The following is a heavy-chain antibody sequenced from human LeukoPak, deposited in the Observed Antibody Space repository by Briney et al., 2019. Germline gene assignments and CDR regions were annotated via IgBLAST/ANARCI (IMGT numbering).Heavy chain of an antibody. J-gene: IGHJ4*02. Sequence: GGSLRLSCAASGFTFSSYSMNWVRQAPGKGLEWVSYISSSSSTIYYADSVKGRFTISRDDAKNSLYLQMNSLRAEDTAVYYCARGYSSGWYDYWGQGTLVTVSS. CDR2: ISSSSSTI. CDR3: ARGYSSGWYDY. CDR1: GFTFSSYS. D-gene: IGHD6-19*01. V-gene: IGHV3-48*04.